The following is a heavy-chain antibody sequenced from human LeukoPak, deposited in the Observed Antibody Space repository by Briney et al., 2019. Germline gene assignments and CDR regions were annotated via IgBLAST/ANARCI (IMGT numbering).Heavy chain of an antibody. J-gene: IGHJ4*02. D-gene: IGHD1-26*01. CDR2: IRYDGSNI. V-gene: IGHV3-30*02. CDR1: GFTFSTSG. CDR3: AKDYPSAVGSSPFEY. Sequence: PGGSLRLSCAASGFTFSTSGMHWVRQAPGKGLEWVAFIRYDGSNIHYPDSVKGRFSISRDNFKNTLHLQMNSLRAEDTAIYYCAKDYPSAVGSSPFEYWGQGTLVTVSS.